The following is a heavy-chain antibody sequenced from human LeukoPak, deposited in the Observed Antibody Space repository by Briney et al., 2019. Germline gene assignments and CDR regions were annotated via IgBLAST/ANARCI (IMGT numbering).Heavy chain of an antibody. Sequence: ASVEVSCKASGYTFTSYGISWVRQAPGQGLEWMGWISAYNGNTNYAQKLQGRVTMTTDTSTSTAYMELRSLRSEDTAVYYCARDDSKEGTVLLWFGESSDAFDIWGQGTMVTVSS. CDR1: GYTFTSYG. CDR3: ARDDSKEGTVLLWFGESSDAFDI. J-gene: IGHJ3*02. V-gene: IGHV1-18*01. D-gene: IGHD3-10*01. CDR2: ISAYNGNT.